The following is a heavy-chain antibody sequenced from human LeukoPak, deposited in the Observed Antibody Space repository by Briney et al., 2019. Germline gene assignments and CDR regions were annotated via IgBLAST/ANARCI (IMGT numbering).Heavy chain of an antibody. Sequence: SETLSLTCTVSGGSISSYYWSWIRQPPGKGLEWIGYIYYSGSTNYNPSLKSRVTISVDTSKNQFSLKLSSVTAAGTAVYYCARDRAAAGRFDPWGQGTLVTVS. CDR3: ARDRAAAGRFDP. V-gene: IGHV4-59*01. D-gene: IGHD6-13*01. CDR2: IYYSGST. CDR1: GGSISSYY. J-gene: IGHJ5*02.